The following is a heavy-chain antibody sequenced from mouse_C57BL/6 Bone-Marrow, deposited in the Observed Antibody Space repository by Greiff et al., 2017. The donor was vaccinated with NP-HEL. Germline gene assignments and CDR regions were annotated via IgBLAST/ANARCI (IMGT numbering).Heavy chain of an antibody. CDR2: INPSSGYT. J-gene: IGHJ4*01. CDR3: ARRYYYGSSYEDYCAMEY. D-gene: IGHD1-1*01. Sequence: VQLQQSGAELAKPGASVKLSCKASGYTFTSYWMHWVKQRPGQGLEWIGYINPSSGYTKYNQKFKDKATLTADKSSSTAYMQLSSLTYKDSAVYYCARRYYYGSSYEDYCAMEYWGQGTSVTVAS. V-gene: IGHV1-7*01. CDR1: GYTFTSYW.